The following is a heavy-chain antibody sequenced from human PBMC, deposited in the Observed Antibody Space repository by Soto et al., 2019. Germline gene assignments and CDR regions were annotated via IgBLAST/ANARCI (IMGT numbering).Heavy chain of an antibody. CDR3: ARSYIWGSYRYEYDFDY. V-gene: IGHV3-23*01. CDR1: GFTFSSYG. D-gene: IGHD3-16*02. Sequence: GGSLRLSCAASGFTFSSYGMSWVRQAPGKGLEWVSGINGIGVGTYYADSVKGRFTISRDNSKNTLYLQMNSLRAEDTAVYYCARSYIWGSYRYEYDFDYWGQGTLVTVSS. CDR2: INGIGVGT. J-gene: IGHJ4*02.